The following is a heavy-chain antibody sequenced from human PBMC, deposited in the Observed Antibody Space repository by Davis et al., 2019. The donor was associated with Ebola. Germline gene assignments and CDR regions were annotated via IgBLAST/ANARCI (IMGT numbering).Heavy chain of an antibody. CDR3: ALWGPLNGDYVFDF. J-gene: IGHJ4*02. D-gene: IGHD4-17*01. CDR2: IKSESYGGAT. V-gene: IGHV3-15*01. CDR1: GFTFTNAW. Sequence: GESLKISCAASGFTFTNAWLTWVRQTPGKGLEWVGRIKSESYGGATVYAAPVKGRFTISRDDSKDTLYLDMNSLTTEDTAVYYCALWGPLNGDYVFDFWGQGTLVTVSS.